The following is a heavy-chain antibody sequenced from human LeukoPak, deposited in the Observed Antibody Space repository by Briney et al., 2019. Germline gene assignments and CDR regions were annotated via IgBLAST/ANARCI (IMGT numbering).Heavy chain of an antibody. CDR1: GYAFTGSY. CDR3: ARRDSSSYDAFDI. Sequence: ASVKVSCKAAGYAFTGSYIHWVRQAPGQGLEWMGWINPNNGFTAYAQNLQGRVTMTRDTSISTAYMDLSRLTSDDTAVYFCARRDSSSYDAFDIWGQGTMVTVSS. CDR2: INPNNGFT. D-gene: IGHD6-6*01. V-gene: IGHV1-2*02. J-gene: IGHJ3*02.